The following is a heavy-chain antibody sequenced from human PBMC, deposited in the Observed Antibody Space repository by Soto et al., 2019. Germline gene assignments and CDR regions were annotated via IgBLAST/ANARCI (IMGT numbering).Heavy chain of an antibody. J-gene: IGHJ4*02. CDR1: GYSFTTYW. Sequence: PGESLKISCHGSGYSFTTYWIGWVRQMPGKGLEWMGIIYPGDSDTRYSPSFQGQVTISADKSISTAYLQWSSLKASDTAIYYCATGGYCSDTTCYNFFDYWGQGTLVTVSS. V-gene: IGHV5-51*01. CDR2: IYPGDSDT. CDR3: ATGGYCSDTTCYNFFDY. D-gene: IGHD2-2*02.